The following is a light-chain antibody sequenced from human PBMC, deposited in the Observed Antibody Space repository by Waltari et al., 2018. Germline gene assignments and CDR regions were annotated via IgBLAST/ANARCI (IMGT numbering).Light chain of an antibody. CDR2: VNSDGSH. CDR3: QTGGHGTWV. CDR1: SGYSSNV. V-gene: IGLV4-69*01. J-gene: IGLJ3*02. Sequence: LVLTQSPSASASLGASVKLTCTLSSGYSSNVIAWLQQQPGKGPRYLMKVNSDGSHRKGDDIPDRFSASKSGTECQLTISSLQSEDDADYFCQTGGHGTWVFGGGTKLTVL.